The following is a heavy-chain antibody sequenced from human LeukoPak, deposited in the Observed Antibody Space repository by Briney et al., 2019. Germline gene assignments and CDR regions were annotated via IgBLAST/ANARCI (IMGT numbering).Heavy chain of an antibody. CDR2: IAYDGSIK. Sequence: SGGSLRLSCAASGFTFNTYGMHWVRQAPGKGPEFVAIIAYDGSIKYYANSVKGRFTISRDNSKNMVFLQMNSLRPEDTAVYFCAKDFQFGSCCPLDWGQGILVTVSS. CDR1: GFTFNTYG. CDR3: AKDFQFGSCCPLD. J-gene: IGHJ4*02. D-gene: IGHD6-13*01. V-gene: IGHV3-30*18.